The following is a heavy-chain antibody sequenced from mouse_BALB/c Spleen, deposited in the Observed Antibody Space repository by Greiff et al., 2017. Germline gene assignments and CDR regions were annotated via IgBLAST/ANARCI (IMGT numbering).Heavy chain of an antibody. Sequence: QVQLKESGAELAKPGASVKMSCKASGYTFTSYWMHWVKQRPGQGLEWIGYINPSTGYTEYNQKFKDKATLTADKSSSTAYMQLSSLTSEDSAVYYCARKSYYDYDGVHAYWGQGTLVTVSA. CDR2: INPSTGYT. D-gene: IGHD2-4*01. CDR3: ARKSYYDYDGVHAY. J-gene: IGHJ3*01. CDR1: GYTFTSYW. V-gene: IGHV1-7*01.